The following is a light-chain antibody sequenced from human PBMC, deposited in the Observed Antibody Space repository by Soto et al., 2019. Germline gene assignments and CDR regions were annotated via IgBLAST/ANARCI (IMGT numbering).Light chain of an antibody. J-gene: IGKJ2*01. CDR3: QQYGSSPHT. CDR2: GAS. CDR1: QSVSSSY. V-gene: IGKV3-20*01. Sequence: EIVLTQSPGTLSLSPGERATLSCRASQSVSSSYLAWYQHKPGQAPRLLIYGASSRATGIPDRFSGSGSGTDFTLTISRPEPEDFAVYYCQQYGSSPHTFAQGTRLEIK.